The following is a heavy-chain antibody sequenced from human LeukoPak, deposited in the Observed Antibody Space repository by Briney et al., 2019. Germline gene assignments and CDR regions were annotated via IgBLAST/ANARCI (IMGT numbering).Heavy chain of an antibody. D-gene: IGHD3-22*01. V-gene: IGHV4-31*03. CDR1: GGSISSGGYY. Sequence: SESLSLTCTVSGGSISSGGYYWSWTRQHPGKGLEWTGYIYYSGSTYYNPSLKSRVTISVDTSKNQFSLKLSSVTAADTAVYYCARSSGTNLGYWGQGTLVTVSS. J-gene: IGHJ4*02. CDR2: IYYSGST. CDR3: ARSSGTNLGY.